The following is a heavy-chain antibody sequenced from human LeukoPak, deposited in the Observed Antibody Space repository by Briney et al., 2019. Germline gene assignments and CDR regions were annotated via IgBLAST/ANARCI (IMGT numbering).Heavy chain of an antibody. V-gene: IGHV4-38-2*01. CDR2: IYHSGST. CDR3: ARHSGNYSYDAFDI. CDR1: GYSISSGYY. D-gene: IGHD1-26*01. Sequence: SETLSLTCAVSGYSISSGYYWGWIRQPPGKGLEWIGSIYHSGSTYYNPSLKSRVTVSVDTSKNQFSLKLRSLTAADTAVYYCARHSGNYSYDAFDIWGQGTMVAVSS. J-gene: IGHJ3*02.